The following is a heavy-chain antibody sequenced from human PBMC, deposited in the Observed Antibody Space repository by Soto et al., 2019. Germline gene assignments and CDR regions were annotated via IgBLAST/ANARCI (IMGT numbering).Heavy chain of an antibody. CDR3: ARGGRITMVRGVIRALYNWFDP. CDR1: GYTFTSYA. D-gene: IGHD3-10*01. J-gene: IGHJ5*02. V-gene: IGHV7-4-1*01. CDR2: INTNTGNP. Sequence: GASVKVSCKASGYTFTSYAMNWVRQAPGQGLEWMGWINTNTGNPTYAQGFTGRFVFSLDTSVSTAYLQICSLKAEDTAVYYCARGGRITMVRGVIRALYNWFDPWGQGTLVTVSS.